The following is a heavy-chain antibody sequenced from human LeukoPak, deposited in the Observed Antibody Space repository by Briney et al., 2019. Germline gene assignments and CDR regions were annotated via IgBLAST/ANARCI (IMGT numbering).Heavy chain of an antibody. J-gene: IGHJ6*03. CDR3: ARDFVGCGGDCYYYYYYYMDV. Sequence: PGGSLRLSCAASGFTFTKNWMTWVRQPPGKGLEWVALISYDGSDKIYTDSVKGRFTISRDNSESTPYLQMDSLRGDDAAVYYCARDFVGCGGDCYYYYYYYMDVWGKGTTVTVSS. CDR1: GFTFTKNW. CDR2: ISYDGSDK. D-gene: IGHD2-21*01. V-gene: IGHV3-30*03.